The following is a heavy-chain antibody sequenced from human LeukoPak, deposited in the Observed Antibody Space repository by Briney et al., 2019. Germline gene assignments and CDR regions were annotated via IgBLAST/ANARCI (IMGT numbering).Heavy chain of an antibody. CDR3: VRDVIAAGAFRNFDS. CDR2: INQDGGDK. CDR1: GFTFSTYW. V-gene: IGHV3-7*01. J-gene: IGHJ5*01. D-gene: IGHD6-13*01. Sequence: GGSLRLSCAASGFTFSTYWMSWVRRAPGKGLEWVANINQDGGDKRYVDSVKGRFTISRDNAKNSLYLQMKSLRAEDTAVYYCVRDVIAAGAFRNFDSWGRGTLVTVSS.